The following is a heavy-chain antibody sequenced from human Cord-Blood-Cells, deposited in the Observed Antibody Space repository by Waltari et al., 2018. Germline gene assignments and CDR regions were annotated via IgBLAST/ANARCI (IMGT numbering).Heavy chain of an antibody. J-gene: IGHJ3*02. CDR1: GGSLSSYY. D-gene: IGHD3-22*01. V-gene: IGHV4-59*08. CDR2: IYYSGST. CDR3: ARHKVYDSSGYYDAFDI. Sequence: QVQLQESGPGLVKPSETLSLTCPASGGSLSSYYWSWIRQPPGKGLEWIGYIYYSGSTNYNPPLKSRVTISVDTSKNQFSLKLSSVTAADTAVYYCARHKVYDSSGYYDAFDIWGQGTMVTVSS.